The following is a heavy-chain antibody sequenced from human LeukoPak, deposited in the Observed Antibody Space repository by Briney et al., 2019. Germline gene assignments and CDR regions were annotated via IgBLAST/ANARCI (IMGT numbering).Heavy chain of an antibody. V-gene: IGHV4-39*01. CDR1: GGSISSSDHY. CDR3: ARQGKTDGSQYFQH. CDR2: IYCSGST. J-gene: IGHJ1*01. Sequence: SETLSLTCTVSGGSISSSDHYWGWIRQPPGKGLEWIGSIYCSGSTYYNPSLKSRVTISVDTSKNQFSLKVNSVTAADTAVYYCARQGKTDGSQYFQHWGQGTLVTVSS. D-gene: IGHD2-15*01.